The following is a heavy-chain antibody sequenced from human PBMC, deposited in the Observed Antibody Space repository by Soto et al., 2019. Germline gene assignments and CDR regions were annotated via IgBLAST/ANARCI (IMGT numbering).Heavy chain of an antibody. V-gene: IGHV1-69*13. D-gene: IGHD3-22*01. CDR2: ITPIFGTA. CDR3: ARHSALFYDSSGYYSPYWFVP. J-gene: IGHJ5*02. Sequence: SVKVSCKASGGTFSSYAISWVRQAPGQGLEWMGGITPIFGTANYAQKFQGRVTITADESTSTAYMELSSLRSEHTAVYYCARHSALFYDSSGYYSPYWFVPWCQGTLVTVSS. CDR1: GGTFSSYA.